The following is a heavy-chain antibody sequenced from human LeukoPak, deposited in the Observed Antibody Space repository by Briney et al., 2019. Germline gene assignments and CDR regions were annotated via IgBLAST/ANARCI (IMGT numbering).Heavy chain of an antibody. CDR2: IYYNGHT. J-gene: IGHJ4*02. CDR1: GGSIGTYY. D-gene: IGHD1/OR15-1a*01. Sequence: SETLSLTCTVSGGSIGTYYWSWIRQPPGKGLEWIGYIYYNGHTDYNPSLRSRVTISVHTSKNQFSLKLSSVTAADTAVYYCARDRHWTNDWVFDYWGQGTLVAVSS. V-gene: IGHV4-59*01. CDR3: ARDRHWTNDWVFDY.